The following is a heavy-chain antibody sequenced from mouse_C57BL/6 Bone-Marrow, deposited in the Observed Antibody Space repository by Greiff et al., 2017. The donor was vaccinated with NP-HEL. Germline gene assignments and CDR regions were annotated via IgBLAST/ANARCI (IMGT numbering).Heavy chain of an antibody. J-gene: IGHJ4*01. Sequence: QVQLQQPGAELVRPGTSVKLSCKASGYTFTSYWMHWVKQRPGQGLEWIGVIDPSDSYTNYNQKFKGKATLTVDTSSSTAYMQLSSLTSEDSAVDYYARSPYAMDYWGQGTSVTVSS. CDR2: IDPSDSYT. V-gene: IGHV1-59*01. CDR1: GYTFTSYW. CDR3: ARSPYAMDY.